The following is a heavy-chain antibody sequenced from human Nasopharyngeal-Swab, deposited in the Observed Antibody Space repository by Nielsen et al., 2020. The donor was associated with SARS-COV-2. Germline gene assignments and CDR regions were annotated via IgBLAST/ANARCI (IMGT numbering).Heavy chain of an antibody. D-gene: IGHD6-19*01. J-gene: IGHJ5*01. Sequence: SETLSLTCAVYGGSFSGYYGSWIRQPPGKGLEWIGEITHSESTNYNPSLKSRVTISVDTSKNQFSLKLSSVTAADTAVYYCASRSGWFAYWGQGTLVTVSS. CDR1: GGSFSGYY. CDR3: ASRSGWFAY. CDR2: ITHSEST. V-gene: IGHV4-34*01.